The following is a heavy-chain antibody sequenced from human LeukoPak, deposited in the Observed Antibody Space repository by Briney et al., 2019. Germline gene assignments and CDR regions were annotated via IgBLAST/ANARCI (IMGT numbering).Heavy chain of an antibody. J-gene: IGHJ3*02. CDR3: AKVWSGRQLEHAFDI. D-gene: IGHD6-13*01. CDR2: ISGSGGST. V-gene: IGHV3-23*01. Sequence: GGSLRLSCAASGFTFSSYGMSWVRQAPGKGLEWVSAISGSGGSTYYADSVKGRFTISRDNSKNTLYLQMNSLRAEDTAVYYCAKVWSGRQLEHAFDIWGQGTMVTVSS. CDR1: GFTFSSYG.